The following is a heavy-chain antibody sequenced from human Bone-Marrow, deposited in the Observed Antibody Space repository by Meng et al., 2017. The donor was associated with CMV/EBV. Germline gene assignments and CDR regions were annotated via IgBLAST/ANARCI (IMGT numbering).Heavy chain of an antibody. CDR3: ARDHGDY. CDR2: INPNSGGT. CDR1: GYTFTSYD. J-gene: IGHJ4*02. Sequence: ASVKVSCKASGYTFTSYDINWVRQATGQGLEWMGWINPNSGGTNYAQKFQGRVTMTRDTSISTAYMELSRLRSDDTAVYYCARDHGDYWGQGTLVTVSS. V-gene: IGHV1-2*02.